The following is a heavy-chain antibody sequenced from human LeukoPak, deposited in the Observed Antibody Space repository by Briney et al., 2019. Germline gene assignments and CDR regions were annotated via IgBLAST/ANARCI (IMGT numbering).Heavy chain of an antibody. V-gene: IGHV3-23*01. Sequence: GGSLRLSCAASGFTFSSYGMHWVRQAPGKGLEWVSAISGSGGSTYYADSVKGRFTISRDNSKNTLYLQMNSLRAEDTAVYYCATLILGYCSGGSCYFDYWGQGTLVTVSS. J-gene: IGHJ4*02. CDR1: GFTFSSYG. CDR3: ATLILGYCSGGSCYFDY. CDR2: ISGSGGST. D-gene: IGHD2-15*01.